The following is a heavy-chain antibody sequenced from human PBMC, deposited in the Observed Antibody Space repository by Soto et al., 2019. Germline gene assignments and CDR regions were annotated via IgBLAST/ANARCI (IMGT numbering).Heavy chain of an antibody. Sequence: ASVKVPCKASCYTFTSYGISWVRQAPGQGLEWMGWISAYNGNTNYAQKLQGRVTMTTDTSTTTAYMELRSLRSDDTAVYYCARGGPNYDFWKGCAHPFDYWGQGTLVTVSS. CDR2: ISAYNGNT. CDR3: ARGGPNYDFWKGCAHPFDY. CDR1: CYTFTSYG. J-gene: IGHJ4*02. V-gene: IGHV1-18*01. D-gene: IGHD3-3*01.